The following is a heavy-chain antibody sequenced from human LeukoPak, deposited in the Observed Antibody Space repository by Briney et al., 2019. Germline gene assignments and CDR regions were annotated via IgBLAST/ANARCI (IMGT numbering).Heavy chain of an antibody. CDR1: GFTFSSYA. CDR2: ISGSGGST. J-gene: IGHJ4*02. V-gene: IGHV3-23*01. D-gene: IGHD6-13*01. CDR3: AKDRVAAAGTGSGFDY. Sequence: GGSLRLSCAASGFTFSSYAMSWVRQAPGKGPEWVSAISGSGGSTYYADSVKGRFTISRDNSKNTLYLQMNSLRAEDTAVYYCAKDRVAAAGTGSGFDYWGQGTLVTVSS.